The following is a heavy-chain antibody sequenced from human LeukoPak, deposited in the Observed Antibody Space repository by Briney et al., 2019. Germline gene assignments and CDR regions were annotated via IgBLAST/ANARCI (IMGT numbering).Heavy chain of an antibody. V-gene: IGHV3-23*01. Sequence: GGSLRLSCAASGFTFSNYAMNWVRQAPGKGLEWVSGISGSGSSTYYADSVKGRFTISRDNSKNTLYLQMNSLRAEDTAVYYCAKARSAAAAPFDYWGQGTLVTVSS. CDR1: GFTFSNYA. CDR2: ISGSGSST. D-gene: IGHD6-13*01. CDR3: AKARSAAAAPFDY. J-gene: IGHJ4*02.